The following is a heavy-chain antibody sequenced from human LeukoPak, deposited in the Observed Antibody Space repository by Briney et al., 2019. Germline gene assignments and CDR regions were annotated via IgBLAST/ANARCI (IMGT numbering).Heavy chain of an antibody. J-gene: IGHJ4*02. CDR3: ARAWDYGDYLPEFDY. CDR2: INHSGST. D-gene: IGHD4-17*01. Sequence: SETLSLTCAVYGGSFSGYYWSWIRQPPGKGLEWIGEINHSGSTNYNPSLKSRVTISVDTSKNQFSLKLSSVTAADTAVYYCARAWDYGDYLPEFDYWGQGTLVTVSS. CDR1: GGSFSGYY. V-gene: IGHV4-34*01.